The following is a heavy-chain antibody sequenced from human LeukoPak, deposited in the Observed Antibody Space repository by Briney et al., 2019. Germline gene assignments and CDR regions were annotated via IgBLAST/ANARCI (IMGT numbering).Heavy chain of an antibody. CDR1: GYTFSTYG. CDR3: ARDRYPGYYDSSGYFDY. Sequence: GASVKVSCKASGYTFSTYGISWVRQAPGQGLEWMGWNSAYDGNTNYAQKLQGRVTMTTDTSTSTAYMELRSLRSDDTAVYYCARDRYPGYYDSSGYFDYWGQGTLVTVSS. CDR2: NSAYDGNT. J-gene: IGHJ4*02. D-gene: IGHD3-22*01. V-gene: IGHV1-18*01.